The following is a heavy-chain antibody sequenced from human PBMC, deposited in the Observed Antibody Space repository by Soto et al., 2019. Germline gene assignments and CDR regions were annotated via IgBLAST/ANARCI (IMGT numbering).Heavy chain of an antibody. Sequence: GGSLRLSCAASGFTFSSYAMHWVRQAPGKGLEWVAVISYDGSNKYYADSVKGRFTISRDNSKNTLYLQMNSLRAEDTAVYYCARDIYDSSGYTNDYWGQGTLVTVSS. CDR3: ARDIYDSSGYTNDY. CDR1: GFTFSSYA. V-gene: IGHV3-30-3*01. D-gene: IGHD3-22*01. J-gene: IGHJ4*02. CDR2: ISYDGSNK.